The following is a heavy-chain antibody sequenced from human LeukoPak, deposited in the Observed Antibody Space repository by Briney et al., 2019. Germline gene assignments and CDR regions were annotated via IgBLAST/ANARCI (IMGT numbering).Heavy chain of an antibody. Sequence: SGGSLRLSCAASGFTFSSYSMNWVRQAPGKGLEWVSYISSSSSTIYYADSVKGRFTISRDNAKSSLYLQMNSLRAEDTAVYYCARELPQEPDCSSTSSYPNWFDPWGQGTLVTVSS. CDR3: ARELPQEPDCSSTSSYPNWFDP. J-gene: IGHJ5*02. D-gene: IGHD2-2*01. V-gene: IGHV3-48*01. CDR1: GFTFSSYS. CDR2: ISSSSSTI.